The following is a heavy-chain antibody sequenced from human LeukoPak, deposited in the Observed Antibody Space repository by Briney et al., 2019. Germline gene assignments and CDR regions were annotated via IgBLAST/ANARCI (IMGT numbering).Heavy chain of an antibody. Sequence: GASVKVSCKASGYTFTGHYIHWVRQAPGQGLEWMGWINPNTGGTDYAEKFEGRVTMTRDTSTSTAYMELTRLRSDDTAVYFCGRGRDAYNNPPSYWGQGTLVAVSS. CDR2: INPNTGGT. D-gene: IGHD5-24*01. CDR1: GYTFTGHY. V-gene: IGHV1-2*02. J-gene: IGHJ4*02. CDR3: GRGRDAYNNPPSY.